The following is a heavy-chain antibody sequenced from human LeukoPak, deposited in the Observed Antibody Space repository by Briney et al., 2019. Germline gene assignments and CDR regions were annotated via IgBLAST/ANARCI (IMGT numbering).Heavy chain of an antibody. D-gene: IGHD4-17*01. CDR2: ISSSSSYI. J-gene: IGHJ4*02. CDR3: ARDDYGDYAGFDY. V-gene: IGHV3-21*01. Sequence: GESLKISCAASGFTFSSYSMNWVRQAPGKGLEWVSSISSSSSYIYYADSVKGRFTISRDNAKNSLYLQMNSLRAEDTAVYYCARDDYGDYAGFDYWGQGTLVTVSS. CDR1: GFTFSSYS.